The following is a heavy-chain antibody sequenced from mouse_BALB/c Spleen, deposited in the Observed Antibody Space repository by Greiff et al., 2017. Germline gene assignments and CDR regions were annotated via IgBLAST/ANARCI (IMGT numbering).Heavy chain of an antibody. CDR1: GYTFTSYY. V-gene: IGHV1S56*01. CDR3: ARWGYYGSSRYAMDY. J-gene: IGHJ4*01. CDR2: IYPGNVNT. Sequence: QVHVKQSGPELVKPGASVRISCKASGYTFTSYYIHWVKQRPGQGLEWIGWIYPGNVNTKYNEKFKGKATLTADKSSSTAYMQLSSLTSEDSAVYFCARWGYYGSSRYAMDYWGQGTSVTVSS. D-gene: IGHD1-1*01.